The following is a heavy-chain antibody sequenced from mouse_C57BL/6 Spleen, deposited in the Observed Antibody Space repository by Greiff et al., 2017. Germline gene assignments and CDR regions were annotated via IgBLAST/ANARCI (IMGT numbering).Heavy chain of an antibody. D-gene: IGHD2-4*01. J-gene: IGHJ1*03. CDR3: AIGLIYSDYDYWYFDD. V-gene: IGHV1-72*01. CDR2: IDPNSGGT. Sequence: QVQLQQPGAELVKPGASVKLSCKASGYTFTSYWMHWVKQRPGRGLEWIGRIDPNSGGTTYNEKFKSKATLTVDKPSSTAYMQLSSLTSEDSAVYYCAIGLIYSDYDYWYFDDWGTGTTVTVSS. CDR1: GYTFTSYW.